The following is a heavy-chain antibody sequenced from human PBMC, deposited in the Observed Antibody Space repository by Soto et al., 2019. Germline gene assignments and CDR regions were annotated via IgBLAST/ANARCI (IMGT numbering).Heavy chain of an antibody. CDR3: AKSSGGGGDSSTWYYFDY. Sequence: EVQLVESGGGLVQPGRSLRLSCAASGFTFDDYAMHWVRQAPGKGLEWVSGISWNSDTIAYADSVKGRFTVSRDNAKNSLFLQMGRGGVEDPALYYCAKSSGGGGDSSTWYYFDYWGQGTLVPVSS. CDR1: GFTFDDYA. J-gene: IGHJ4*02. D-gene: IGHD6-13*01. CDR2: ISWNSDTI. V-gene: IGHV3-9*01.